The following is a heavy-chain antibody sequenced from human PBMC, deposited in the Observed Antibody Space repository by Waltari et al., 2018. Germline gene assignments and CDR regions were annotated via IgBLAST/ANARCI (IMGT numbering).Heavy chain of an antibody. V-gene: IGHV4-59*12. D-gene: IGHD6-13*01. CDR2: ISGNSAST. CDR3: GRRISAARGFDY. Sequence: QVQLQESGPGLVKPSETLSLTCAVSGGSFSGYYWGWIRQPPGKGLEWIGYISGNSASTDYNPSLTSRVTISSDTSKNQFSLKLNSVTAADTAVYYCGRRISAARGFDYWGQGVLVTVSS. J-gene: IGHJ4*02. CDR1: GGSFSGYY.